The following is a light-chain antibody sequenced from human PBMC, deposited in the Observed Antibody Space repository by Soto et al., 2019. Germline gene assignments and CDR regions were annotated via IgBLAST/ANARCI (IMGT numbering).Light chain of an antibody. Sequence: EIVLTHSAATRSVSPVERATLSCRASQSVSSYLAWYQQKPGQAPRLLIYDASNRATGIPARFSGSGSGTDFTLTISSLEPEHFAVYYCQQRSNWPPITFGQGTRLE. CDR2: DAS. V-gene: IGKV3-11*01. CDR3: QQRSNWPPIT. CDR1: QSVSSY. J-gene: IGKJ5*01.